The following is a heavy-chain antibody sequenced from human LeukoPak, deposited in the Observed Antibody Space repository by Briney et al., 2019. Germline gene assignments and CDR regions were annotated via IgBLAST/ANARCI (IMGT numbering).Heavy chain of an antibody. J-gene: IGHJ5*02. CDR2: IYWDDDK. D-gene: IGHD3-3*01. V-gene: IGHV2-5*02. Sequence: SGPTLVNPTQTLTLTCTFSGFSLSTSGVGVGWIRQPPGKALEWLALIYWDDDKRYSPSLKSRLTITKDTSKNQVVLTMTNMDPVDTATYYCAHKTVTIFGVVREFDPWGQGTLVTVSS. CDR1: GFSLSTSGVG. CDR3: AHKTVTIFGVVREFDP.